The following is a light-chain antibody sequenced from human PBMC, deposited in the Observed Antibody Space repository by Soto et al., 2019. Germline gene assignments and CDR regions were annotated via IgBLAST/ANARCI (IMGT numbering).Light chain of an antibody. CDR1: QSVSSD. CDR3: QQYNKWPLT. J-gene: IGKJ4*01. V-gene: IGKV3-15*01. Sequence: EIVMTQSPSTLSVSPWERATLSFMASQSVSSDLVWYQQKAGQAPRLLIYDTSTRATGIPARFSGSGSGTEFTLTISSLQSEDSAVYHCQQYNKWPLTFGGRTKVDIK. CDR2: DTS.